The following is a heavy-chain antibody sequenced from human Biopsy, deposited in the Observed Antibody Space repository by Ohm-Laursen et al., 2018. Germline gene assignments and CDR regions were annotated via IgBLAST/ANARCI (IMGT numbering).Heavy chain of an antibody. CDR2: LYNTGGT. D-gene: IGHD2/OR15-2a*01. J-gene: IGHJ6*02. CDR3: ARATNSTGWPYYYFYGMDV. CDR1: GGSISSYQ. Sequence: GTLSLTCTVSGGSISSYQWTWIRQPPGKGLEWIGYLYNTGGTNYNPSLKSRVTISVDTSKSQFSLRLNSVTAADTAVYYCARATNSTGWPYYYFYGMDVWGQGTTVTVSS. V-gene: IGHV4-59*01.